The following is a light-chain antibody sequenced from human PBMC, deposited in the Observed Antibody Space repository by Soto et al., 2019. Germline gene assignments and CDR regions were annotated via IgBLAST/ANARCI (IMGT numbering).Light chain of an antibody. J-gene: IGKJ4*01. CDR1: QSISRY. CDR3: QQYNHYSGLT. V-gene: IGKV3-20*01. Sequence: IVLTQSPGTLSLSPGERTTLSCRASQSISRYLAWYQQKPGQGPRLLIYGASSRATGTPDRFSGSGSGTDFTLTINRLEPEDFATYYCQQYNHYSGLTFGGGTKVEIK. CDR2: GAS.